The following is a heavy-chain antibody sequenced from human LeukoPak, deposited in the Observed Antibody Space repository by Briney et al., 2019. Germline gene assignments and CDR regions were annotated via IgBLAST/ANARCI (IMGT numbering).Heavy chain of an antibody. J-gene: IGHJ4*02. Sequence: SETLSLTCAVYGGSFSGYYWSWIRQPPEKGREWIGEINHSGSTTYNPSLRSRVTISVDTSKNQFSLKLSSVTAADTAVYYCARGRGIAVAGNFDYWGQGTLVTVSS. CDR2: INHSGST. V-gene: IGHV4-34*01. CDR3: ARGRGIAVAGNFDY. D-gene: IGHD6-19*01. CDR1: GGSFSGYY.